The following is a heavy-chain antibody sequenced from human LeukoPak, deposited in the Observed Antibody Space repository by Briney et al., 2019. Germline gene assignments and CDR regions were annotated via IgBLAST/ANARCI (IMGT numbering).Heavy chain of an antibody. V-gene: IGHV3-48*03. CDR1: GFSFSSXE. CDR2: ISGSXSTI. CDR3: ARGYSYGXHXXX. Sequence: LSXXXSGFSFSSXEMNWVRQAPGKGLEWVSYISGSXSTIFYADSVKGRFTISRDNAKNSLYLQMNSLRVEDTAVYYCARGYSYGXHXXXWG. D-gene: IGHD5-18*01. J-gene: IGHJ4*01.